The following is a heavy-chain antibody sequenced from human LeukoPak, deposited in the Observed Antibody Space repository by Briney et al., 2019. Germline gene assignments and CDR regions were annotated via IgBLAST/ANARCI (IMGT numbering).Heavy chain of an antibody. Sequence: SETLSLTCTVSGGSISSGSYYWSWIRQPAGKGLEWIGRIYTSGSTNYNPSLKSRVTISVDTSKNQFSLKLSSVTAADTAVYYCARAFTYYYDSSGLDAFDIWGQGTMVTVSP. J-gene: IGHJ3*02. CDR3: ARAFTYYYDSSGLDAFDI. V-gene: IGHV4-61*02. D-gene: IGHD3-22*01. CDR1: GGSISSGSYY. CDR2: IYTSGST.